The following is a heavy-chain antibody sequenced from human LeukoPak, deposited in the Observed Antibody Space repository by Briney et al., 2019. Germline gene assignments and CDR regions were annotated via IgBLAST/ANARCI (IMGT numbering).Heavy chain of an antibody. CDR1: GGSISSYY. J-gene: IGHJ6*03. Sequence: SSETLSLTCTVSGGSISSYYWSWIRQPAGKGLEWIGRIYSSGSTNYNPSLKSRVTMSVNTSKNHFSLKLSSVTAADTAVYYCARELGYCSGDSCSFYYYIDVWGKGTTVTISS. V-gene: IGHV4-4*07. CDR2: IYSSGST. D-gene: IGHD2-15*01. CDR3: ARELGYCSGDSCSFYYYIDV.